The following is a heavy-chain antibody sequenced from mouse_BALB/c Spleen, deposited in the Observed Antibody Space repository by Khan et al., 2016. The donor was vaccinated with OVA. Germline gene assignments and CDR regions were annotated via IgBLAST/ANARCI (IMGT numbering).Heavy chain of an antibody. J-gene: IGHJ4*01. Sequence: EVQLQESGPGLVKPSQSLSLTCTVTGYSITSDYAWNWIRQFPGNKLEWMGYISYTGSTSYNPPLKSRIPITRDTSKNQFFLHLHSVTSEDTSTYYCARSLYYSDSYAMDYWGQGTSVTVSS. CDR1: GYSITSDYA. V-gene: IGHV3-2*02. D-gene: IGHD2-13*01. CDR3: ARSLYYSDSYAMDY. CDR2: ISYTGST.